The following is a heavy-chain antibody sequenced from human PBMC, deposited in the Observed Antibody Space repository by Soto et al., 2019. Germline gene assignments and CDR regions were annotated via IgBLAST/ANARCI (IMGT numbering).Heavy chain of an antibody. D-gene: IGHD6-13*01. V-gene: IGHV3-53*01. CDR1: GFTVSSNY. J-gene: IGHJ6*02. CDR3: ARDQGPIAAAGTRYYYGMDV. CDR2: IYSGGST. Sequence: GGSLRLSCAASGFTVSSNYMSWVRHAPGKGLEWVSVIYSGGSTYYADSVKGRFTISRDNSKNTLYLQMNSLRAEDTAVYYCARDQGPIAAAGTRYYYGMDVWGQGTTVTVSS.